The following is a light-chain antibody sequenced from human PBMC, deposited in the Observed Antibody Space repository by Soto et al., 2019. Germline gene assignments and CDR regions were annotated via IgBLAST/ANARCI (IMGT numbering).Light chain of an antibody. CDR3: SSYTTTGTQV. CDR2: DVS. Sequence: QSVLTQPASVSGSPGQSITVSCTGTTSDVGGFDYVSWYQQHPGKAPKLMIFDVSNRPSGVSDRFSGSKSGNTASLTISVLQAEDDADYYCSSYTTTGTQVFGTGTKVTVL. J-gene: IGLJ1*01. V-gene: IGLV2-14*03. CDR1: TSDVGGFDY.